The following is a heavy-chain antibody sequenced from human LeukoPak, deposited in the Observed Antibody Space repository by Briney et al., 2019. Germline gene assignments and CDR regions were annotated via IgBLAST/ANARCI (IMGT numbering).Heavy chain of an antibody. D-gene: IGHD4-17*01. CDR2: ISWNSGSI. V-gene: IGHV3-9*01. Sequence: PGRSLRLSCAASGFTFDDYAMHWVRQAPGKGLEWVSGISWNSGSIGYADSVKGRFTISRDNAKNSLYLQMNSLRAEDTALYYCAKDTRPYGDYPWSGWGEFDYWGQGTLVTVSS. J-gene: IGHJ4*02. CDR3: AKDTRPYGDYPWSGWGEFDY. CDR1: GFTFDDYA.